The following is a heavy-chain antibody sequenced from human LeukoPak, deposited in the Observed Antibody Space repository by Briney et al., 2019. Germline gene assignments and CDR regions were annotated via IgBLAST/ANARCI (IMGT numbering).Heavy chain of an antibody. CDR1: GFTVSSRY. D-gene: IGHD3-9*01. Sequence: PGGSLRLSCAASGFTVSSRYMTWVRQAPGKGLGWVSRVNSDGSSTAYADSVKGRFIISRDNAKGTLYLQMNSLTVEDTAVYYCVRDSTRYVPDYWGQGTLVTVSS. J-gene: IGHJ4*02. CDR3: VRDSTRYVPDY. V-gene: IGHV3-74*01. CDR2: VNSDGSST.